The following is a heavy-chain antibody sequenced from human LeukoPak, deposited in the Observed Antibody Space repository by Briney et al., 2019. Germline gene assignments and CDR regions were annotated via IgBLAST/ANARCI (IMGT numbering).Heavy chain of an antibody. CDR2: ISYDGSNK. CDR1: GFTFSSYG. Sequence: PGRSLRLSCAASGFTFSSYGMHWVRQAPGKGLEWVAVISYDGSNKYYADSVKGRFTISRDNSKNTLYLQMNSLRAEDTAVYYCAYSSSWYYFDYWGQGTLVTVSS. CDR3: AYSSSWYYFDY. J-gene: IGHJ4*02. D-gene: IGHD6-13*01. V-gene: IGHV3-30*03.